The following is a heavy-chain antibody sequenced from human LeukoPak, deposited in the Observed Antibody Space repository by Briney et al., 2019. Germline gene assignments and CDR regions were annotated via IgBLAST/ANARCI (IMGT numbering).Heavy chain of an antibody. CDR1: GYSISSVSS. J-gene: IGHJ4*02. CDR2: IYHDATT. D-gene: IGHD3-16*01. V-gene: IGHV4-38-2*02. Sequence: PQTLSLTCNVSGYSISSVSSWGWIRLPPGKGLEWIGTIYHDATTYCNPSLKGRAPISVYTSKNQVSLKLSSVTAADTAVYYCATYDPPRHWGQGTLVTVSS. CDR3: ATYDPPRH.